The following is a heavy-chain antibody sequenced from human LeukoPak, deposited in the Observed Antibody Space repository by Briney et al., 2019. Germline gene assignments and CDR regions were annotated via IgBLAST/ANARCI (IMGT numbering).Heavy chain of an antibody. J-gene: IGHJ3*02. CDR1: GFTFSSYD. V-gene: IGHV3-13*04. D-gene: IGHD3-22*01. CDR2: IGTTGDT. CDR3: ARGLYYYDSSGYYGDTFDI. Sequence: GGSLRLSCAASGFTFSSYDMHWVRQATGQGLEWVSGIGTTGDTYYPGSVKGRFTISRENAKNSLYLQMNSLSAGDTAVYYCARGLYYYDSSGYYGDTFDIWRQGTMVTVSS.